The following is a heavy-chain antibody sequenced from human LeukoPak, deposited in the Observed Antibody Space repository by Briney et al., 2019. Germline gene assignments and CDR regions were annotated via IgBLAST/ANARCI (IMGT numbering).Heavy chain of an antibody. V-gene: IGHV1-2*04. Sequence: ASVKVSCKASGYTFTGYYIHWVRQAPGQGLEWMGWINPNSGGTNYAQKFQRWVTMTRDTSISTVYMEVSRLRSDDTAVYYCARGGGSYYADYFDYWGQGTLVTVSS. J-gene: IGHJ4*02. CDR2: INPNSGGT. CDR3: ARGGGSYYADYFDY. D-gene: IGHD1-26*01. CDR1: GYTFTGYY.